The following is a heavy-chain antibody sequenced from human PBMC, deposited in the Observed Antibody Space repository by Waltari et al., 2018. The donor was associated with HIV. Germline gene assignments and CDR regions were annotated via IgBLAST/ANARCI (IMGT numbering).Heavy chain of an antibody. Sequence: EVQLVESGGGLVKPGGSLRLSCAASGFTFSSYSMNWVRQAPGKGLEWVSSISSSSSYIYYADSVKGRFTISRDNAKNSLYLQMNSLRAEDTAVYYCARTLYYYDSSGYYYFDYWGQGTLVTVSS. CDR3: ARTLYYYDSSGYYYFDY. CDR2: ISSSSSYI. V-gene: IGHV3-21*01. D-gene: IGHD3-22*01. J-gene: IGHJ4*02. CDR1: GFTFSSYS.